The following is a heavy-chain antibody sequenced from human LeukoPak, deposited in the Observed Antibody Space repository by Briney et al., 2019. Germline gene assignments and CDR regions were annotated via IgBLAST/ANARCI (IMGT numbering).Heavy chain of an antibody. CDR3: AKAQSIAAVGRYYFDY. Sequence: PGRSLRLSCAASGFTFSSYGMHWVRQAPGKGLEWVAVIWYDGSNKYCADSVKGRFTISSDNSNNTLYLQMNSLRAEDTAVYYCAKAQSIAAVGRYYFDYWGQGTLVTVSS. J-gene: IGHJ4*02. V-gene: IGHV3-33*06. CDR2: IWYDGSNK. D-gene: IGHD6-13*01. CDR1: GFTFSSYG.